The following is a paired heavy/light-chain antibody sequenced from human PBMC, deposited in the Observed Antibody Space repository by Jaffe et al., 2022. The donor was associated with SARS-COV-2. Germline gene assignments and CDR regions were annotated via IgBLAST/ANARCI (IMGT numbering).Heavy chain of an antibody. J-gene: IGHJ4*02. Sequence: EVQLVESGGGLVQPGGSLRLSCAASGLTFNTFWMHWVRQVPGKGLVWLSRINSDGTTTNYSDSVKGRFTISRDNAKNTLYLQMNSLRAEDTAVYYCHATRNYFDYWGQGTLVTVSS. V-gene: IGHV3-74*01. CDR3: HATRNYFDY. CDR1: GLTFNTFW. CDR2: INSDGTTT.
Light chain of an antibody. J-gene: IGKJ1*01. Sequence: DIQMTQSPSSLSASIGDRVTITCRASQSVSSYLNWYQQTPGKAPVLLIYAASSLHSGVPSRFSGSGSGTDFTLTISSLQPEDFATYFCQHTYTPPWTFGQGTKVEFK. CDR3: QHTYTPPWT. CDR1: QSVSSY. CDR2: AAS. V-gene: IGKV1-39*01.